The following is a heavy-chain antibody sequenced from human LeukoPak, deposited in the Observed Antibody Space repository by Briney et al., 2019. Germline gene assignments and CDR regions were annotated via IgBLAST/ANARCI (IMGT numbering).Heavy chain of an antibody. CDR2: ISYSRTT. J-gene: IGHJ6*03. CDR3: ARGRSGYHSIIYYYYYYMDV. Sequence: SETLSLTCTVSGGSINNYHWGWIRQPPGKGLEWIGYISYSRTTNYNPSLKSRVTISVDMSKSQFSLKLNSVTAADTAVYYCARGRSGYHSIIYYYYYYMDVWGKGTTVTVSS. V-gene: IGHV4-59*12. CDR1: GGSINNYH. D-gene: IGHD3-3*01.